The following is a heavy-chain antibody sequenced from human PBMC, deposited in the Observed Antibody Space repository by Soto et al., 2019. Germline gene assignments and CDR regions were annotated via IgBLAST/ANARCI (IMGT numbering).Heavy chain of an antibody. V-gene: IGHV3-23*03. CDR2: IPSNFNI. CDR3: ARRVNGYFDY. J-gene: IGHJ4*02. Sequence: EVPLLQSGGGSVQPGESLTLSCAASGFPFRDYTMTWVRQAPGQVLECISVIPSNFNIFYGGSVRGRFTISRDTSKNTLHLEMNSLRPEDTTVYYCARRVNGYFDYWGQGDLVTVSP. D-gene: IGHD2-8*01. CDR1: GFPFRDYT.